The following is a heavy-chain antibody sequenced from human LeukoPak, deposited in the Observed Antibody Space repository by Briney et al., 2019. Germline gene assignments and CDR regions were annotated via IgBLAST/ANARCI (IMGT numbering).Heavy chain of an antibody. CDR3: TGRYYYESSGYSLRDY. J-gene: IGHJ4*02. CDR2: IKSKTDGGTT. D-gene: IGHD3-22*01. CDR1: GFTFSNAW. Sequence: PGGSLRLSCAASGFTFSNAWMNWVRQAPGKGLEWVGRIKSKTDGGTTDYAAPVKGRFTISRDDSKNTLYLQMNSLKTEDTAVYYCTGRYYYESSGYSLRDYWGQGTLVTVSS. V-gene: IGHV3-15*01.